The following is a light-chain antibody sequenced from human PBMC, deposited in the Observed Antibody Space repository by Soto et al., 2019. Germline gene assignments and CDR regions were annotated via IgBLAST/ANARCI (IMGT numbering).Light chain of an antibody. Sequence: DIVLTQSPDSLAVSLGERATINCKSSQSVLYSSNNMNYLAWYQQKPGQPPQLLLYWASTLESGVPDRFSGSGSGADFTLTISSLQAEDVAVYYCQQYYSTPITFGQGTRLEI. CDR2: WAS. J-gene: IGKJ5*01. CDR3: QQYYSTPIT. CDR1: QSVLYSSNNMNY. V-gene: IGKV4-1*01.